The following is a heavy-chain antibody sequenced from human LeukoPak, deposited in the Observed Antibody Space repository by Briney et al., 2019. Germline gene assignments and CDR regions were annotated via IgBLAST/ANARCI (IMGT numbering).Heavy chain of an antibody. V-gene: IGHV5-51*01. CDR1: GYSFTSYW. CDR2: IYPGDPDT. D-gene: IGHD3-22*01. J-gene: IGHJ5*02. Sequence: GESLKISCKGSGYSFTSYWIGWVRQMPGKGLEWMGIIYPGDPDTRYSPSFQGQVTISADKSISTAYLQWSSLKASDTAMYYCARVVRGDSGSNWFDPWGQGTLVTVSS. CDR3: ARVVRGDSGSNWFDP.